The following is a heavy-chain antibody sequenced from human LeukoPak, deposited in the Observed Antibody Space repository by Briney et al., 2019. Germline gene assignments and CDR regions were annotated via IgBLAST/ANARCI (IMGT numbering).Heavy chain of an antibody. J-gene: IGHJ6*02. Sequence: PGGSLRLSCAASGITFSSHWMTWVRQAAGKGLEWVANINQDGSEKYYVDSVKGRFTISRDNAKKSVYLQMNSLRAEDTALYYCARNLRPGSSYGYYYGVDVWGQGTTVTVSS. CDR3: ARNLRPGSSYGYYYGVDV. V-gene: IGHV3-7*01. D-gene: IGHD3-10*01. CDR1: GITFSSHW. CDR2: INQDGSEK.